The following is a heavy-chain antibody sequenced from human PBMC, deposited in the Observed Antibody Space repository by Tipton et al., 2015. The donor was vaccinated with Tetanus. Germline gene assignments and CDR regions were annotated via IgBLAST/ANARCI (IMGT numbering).Heavy chain of an antibody. V-gene: IGHV3-33*01. Sequence: SLRLSCAVSGFTFRSYGTHWVRQAPGKGLEWVALIWYDGSNKNYADSVKGRFTISRDNSKNTLYLQMNSLSAEDTAVYYCARDIAIVRARDWYFDVWGRGTLVTVSS. CDR1: GFTFRSYG. J-gene: IGHJ2*01. CDR3: ARDIAIVRARDWYFDV. CDR2: IWYDGSNK. D-gene: IGHD2/OR15-2a*01.